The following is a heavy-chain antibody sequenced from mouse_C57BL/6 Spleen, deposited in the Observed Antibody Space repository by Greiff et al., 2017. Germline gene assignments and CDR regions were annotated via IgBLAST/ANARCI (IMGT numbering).Heavy chain of an antibody. V-gene: IGHV1-81*01. J-gene: IGHJ1*03. CDR2: IYPRSGNT. D-gene: IGHD4-1*02. Sequence: VKLMESGAELARPGASVKLSCKASGYTFTSYGISWVKQRTGQGLEWIGEIYPRSGNTYYNEKFKGKATLTADKSSSTAYMELRSLTSEDSAVYFCASTGTRYFDVWGTGTTVTVSS. CDR1: GYTFTSYG. CDR3: ASTGTRYFDV.